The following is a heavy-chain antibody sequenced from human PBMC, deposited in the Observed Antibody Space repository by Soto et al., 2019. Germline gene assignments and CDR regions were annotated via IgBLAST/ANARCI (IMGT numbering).Heavy chain of an antibody. D-gene: IGHD6-13*01. J-gene: IGHJ4*02. CDR3: AQEGYSRSFDD. V-gene: IGHV3-30*18. Sequence: PGGSLRLSCAASGFTFSSNGMHWVRQAPGKGLEWVAGISYDGSNRYYADSVKGRFTISRDNSKNALFLQMNSLRTEDTAVYYCAQEGYSRSFDDWGQGTLVTVSS. CDR2: ISYDGSNR. CDR1: GFTFSSNG.